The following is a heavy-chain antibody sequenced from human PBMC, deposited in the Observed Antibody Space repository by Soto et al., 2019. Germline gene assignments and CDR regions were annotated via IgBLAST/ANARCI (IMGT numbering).Heavy chain of an antibody. D-gene: IGHD5-18*01. CDR2: ISSSGSTI. Sequence: LRLSCAASGFTFSDYYMSWIRQAPGKGLEWVSYISSSGSTIYYADSVKGRFTISRDNAKNSLYLQMNSLRAEDTAVYYCARDFGALTSLHTAMVRGNDYWGQGTLVTVSS. CDR3: ARDFGALTSLHTAMVRGNDY. CDR1: GFTFSDYY. V-gene: IGHV3-11*01. J-gene: IGHJ4*02.